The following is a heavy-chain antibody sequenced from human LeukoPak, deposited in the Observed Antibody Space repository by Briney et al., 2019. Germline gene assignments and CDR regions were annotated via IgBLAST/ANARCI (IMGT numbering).Heavy chain of an antibody. D-gene: IGHD3-10*01. CDR3: ARGPYGVGDY. Sequence: SETLSLTCTVSGGSISSYYWSWIRQPPGKGLEWIGYIFYSGSTNYNPSLKSRVTISVDTSKNQFSLKLSSVTAADTAVYYCARGPYGVGDYWGQGTLVTVSS. J-gene: IGHJ4*02. V-gene: IGHV4-59*01. CDR2: IFYSGST. CDR1: GGSISSYY.